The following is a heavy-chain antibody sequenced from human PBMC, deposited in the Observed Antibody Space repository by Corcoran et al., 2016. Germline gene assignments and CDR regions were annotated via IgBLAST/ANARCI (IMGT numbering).Heavy chain of an antibody. CDR2: VYYSGTA. V-gene: IGHV4-39*01. J-gene: IGHJ5*02. CDR1: GASIRSGLYY. D-gene: IGHD2-15*01. Sequence: QLRLHESGPGLVKPSETLSLTCTVSGASIRSGLYYWAWIRQPPGKGLEWIGSVYYSGTAYYNPSLRGRVTGSVDTSNNQFSLTLNSVTAADTAVFYCARSSDSYDSWFDPWGQGALVTVSS. CDR3: ARSSDSYDSWFDP.